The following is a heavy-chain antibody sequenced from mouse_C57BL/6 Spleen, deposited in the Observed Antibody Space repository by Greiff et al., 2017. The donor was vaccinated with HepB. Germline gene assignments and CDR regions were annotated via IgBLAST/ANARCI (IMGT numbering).Heavy chain of an antibody. CDR3: ARHGTYYYAMDY. Sequence: VKVVESGPGLVAPSQSLSITCTVSGFSLTSYGVHWVRQPPGKGLEWLVVIWSDGSTTYNSALKSRLSISKDNSKSQVFLKMNSLQTDDTAMYYCARHGTYYYAMDYWGQGTSVTVSS. CDR1: GFSLTSYG. J-gene: IGHJ4*01. V-gene: IGHV2-6-1*01. D-gene: IGHD4-1*01. CDR2: IWSDGST.